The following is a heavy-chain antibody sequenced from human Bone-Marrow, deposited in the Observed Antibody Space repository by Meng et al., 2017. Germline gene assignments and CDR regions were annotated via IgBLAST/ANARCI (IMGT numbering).Heavy chain of an antibody. Sequence: GESLMISCAASGFTFSSYAMSWVRQAPGKGLEWVSAISGSGGSTYYADSVKGRFTISRDNSKNTLYLQMNSLRAEDTAVYYCAKDRSSSDFSAFDYWGQGTLVTVSS. D-gene: IGHD6-13*01. CDR1: GFTFSSYA. V-gene: IGHV3-23*01. CDR3: AKDRSSSDFSAFDY. J-gene: IGHJ4*02. CDR2: ISGSGGST.